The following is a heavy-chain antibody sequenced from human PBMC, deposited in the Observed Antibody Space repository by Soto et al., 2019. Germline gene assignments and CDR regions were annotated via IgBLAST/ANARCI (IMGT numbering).Heavy chain of an antibody. J-gene: IGHJ4*02. CDR3: ERPPVSAAMGYYFPS. V-gene: IGHV3-33*05. CDR1: GFTFRSFG. D-gene: IGHD2-2*01. Sequence: QVQLVESGGGVVQPGGSLRLSCAASGFTFRSFGLHWVRQSPGKWLQWLAVISYDGSNKFYSESLKGRFAISRHNSKNTLYLQMNSLIPEASAVYCCERPPVSAAMGYYFPSWGQGTVVNVSS. CDR2: ISYDGSNK.